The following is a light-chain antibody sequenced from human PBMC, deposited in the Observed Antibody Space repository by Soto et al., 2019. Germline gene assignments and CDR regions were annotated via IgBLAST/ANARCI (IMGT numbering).Light chain of an antibody. CDR1: SDIGNYNL. J-gene: IGLJ1*01. CDR3: ASYAGSRTYV. CDR2: EVT. V-gene: IGLV2-23*02. Sequence: QSALPQPASVSGSPGQSVTISCSGSDIGNYNLVSWYQHLPCRAPKLLIFEVTMRPSGISDRFSGSKSASTASLTISGLQAEDEGDYYCASYAGSRTYVFGSGTKVTVL.